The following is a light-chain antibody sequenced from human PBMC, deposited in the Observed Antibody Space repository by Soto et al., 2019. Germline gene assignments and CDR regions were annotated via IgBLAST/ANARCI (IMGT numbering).Light chain of an antibody. CDR1: QSVSSSY. V-gene: IGKV3-20*01. CDR2: DAS. CDR3: QQYGTSPTT. J-gene: IGKJ1*01. Sequence: EIVLTQSPGTLSLSPGERATLSCRASQSVSSSYLAWYQHRPGQAPRFLIYDASSRATGIPDRFSGSGSGTDFTLTISRLEPEDFAVYYCQQYGTSPTTFGQGTKVDIK.